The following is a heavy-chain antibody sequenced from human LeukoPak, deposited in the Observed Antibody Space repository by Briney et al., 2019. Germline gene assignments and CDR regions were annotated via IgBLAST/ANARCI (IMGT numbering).Heavy chain of an antibody. CDR2: LYTSGTT. V-gene: IGHV4-4*07. Sequence: SETLSLTCTVSGDSISSYYWSWIRQPAGKGLEWIGRLYTSGTTNYNPSLKSRVTISVDKSKNHFSLKLSSVTAADTAVYYCAXDXRDNSGXETGAXDIWGQXRMVXVSS. CDR1: GDSISSYY. J-gene: IGHJ3*02. CDR3: AXDXRDNSGXETGAXDI. D-gene: IGHD5-12*01.